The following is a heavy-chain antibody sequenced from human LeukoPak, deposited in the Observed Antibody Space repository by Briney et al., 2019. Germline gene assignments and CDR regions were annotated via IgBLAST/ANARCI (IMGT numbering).Heavy chain of an antibody. J-gene: IGHJ4*02. Sequence: GGSLRLSCAASGFTFSSYAMSWVRQAPGKGLEWVSAISGSGGSAYYADSVKGRFTISRDNSKNTLYLQMNSLRAEDTAVYYCAKEAWQQLIPKPYYFDYWGQGTLVTVSS. D-gene: IGHD6-13*01. CDR3: AKEAWQQLIPKPYYFDY. CDR1: GFTFSSYA. CDR2: ISGSGGSA. V-gene: IGHV3-23*01.